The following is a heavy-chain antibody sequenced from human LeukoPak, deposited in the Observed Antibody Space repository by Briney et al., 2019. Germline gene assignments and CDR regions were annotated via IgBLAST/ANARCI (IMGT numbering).Heavy chain of an antibody. V-gene: IGHV1-69*05. CDR2: IIPIFGTA. Sequence: SVKVSCKASGGTFSSYAISWVRQAPGQGLEWMGGIIPIFGTANYAQKFQGRVTMTRDTSTSTAYMELSRLRSDDTAVYHCARGYGSYYYYMDVWGKGTTVTVSS. CDR1: GGTFSSYA. D-gene: IGHD3-10*01. CDR3: ARGYGSYYYYMDV. J-gene: IGHJ6*03.